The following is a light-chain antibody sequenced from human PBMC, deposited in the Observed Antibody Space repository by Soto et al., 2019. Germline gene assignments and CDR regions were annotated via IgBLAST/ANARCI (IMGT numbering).Light chain of an antibody. V-gene: IGKV3-15*01. J-gene: IGKJ1*01. CDR3: QQYNDLRPKRT. Sequence: EVVMTQSPVTLSVSPGERATLSCRASQSITNNLAGYHQKPGQAHRILIYSASTRATGVPARFSGSGSVTQFTFTINSLQSEDFAVYYCQQYNDLRPKRTFGQGNKVDIK. CDR1: QSITNN. CDR2: SAS.